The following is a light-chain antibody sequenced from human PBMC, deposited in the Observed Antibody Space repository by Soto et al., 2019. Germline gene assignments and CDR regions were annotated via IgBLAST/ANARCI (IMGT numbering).Light chain of an antibody. CDR3: QQYDSFPPIA. CDR2: EAS. CDR1: QDINNY. J-gene: IGKJ5*01. V-gene: IGKV1-33*01. Sequence: DIQMTQSPSSLSASVGDRVTITCQASQDINNYLNWYQQKAGKAPKLLIYEASNLETGVPSRFSGSGSETEFTFTISSLQPEDIATYYCQQYDSFPPIAFGQGTRLEIK.